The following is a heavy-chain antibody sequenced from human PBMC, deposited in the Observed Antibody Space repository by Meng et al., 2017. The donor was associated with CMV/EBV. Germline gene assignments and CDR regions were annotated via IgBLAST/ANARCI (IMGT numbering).Heavy chain of an antibody. J-gene: IGHJ4*02. CDR1: GGSIRSYY. CDR2: IYSSGGT. Sequence: VSGGSIRSYYWSWIRQPAGKGLEWIGRIYSSGGTNYKSPLKSRVTMSVDTSRNQFSLKLSSVTAADTAVYYCARTDCSSTSCYLNYWGQGTLVTVSS. CDR3: ARTDCSSTSCYLNY. V-gene: IGHV4-4*07. D-gene: IGHD2-2*01.